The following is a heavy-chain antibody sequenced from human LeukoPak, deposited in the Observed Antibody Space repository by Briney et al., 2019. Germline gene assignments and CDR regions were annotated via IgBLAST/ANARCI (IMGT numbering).Heavy chain of an antibody. D-gene: IGHD6-13*01. CDR2: INPHSGGT. CDR3: ARVAYGSSLNYFDY. J-gene: IGHJ4*02. V-gene: IGHV1-2*02. Sequence: GASVKVSCKASGYTFTDYYMHWVRQAPGQGLEWMGWINPHSGGTNYAQKFQGRVTMTRDTSITTAPMELSRLRSDDTAVYYCARVAYGSSLNYFDYWGQGTLVTVSS. CDR1: GYTFTDYY.